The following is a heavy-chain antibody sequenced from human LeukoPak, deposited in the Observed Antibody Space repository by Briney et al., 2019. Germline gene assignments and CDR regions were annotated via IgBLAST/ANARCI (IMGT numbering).Heavy chain of an antibody. CDR1: EYSFTTYW. CDR2: TYAGDSDT. J-gene: IGHJ4*02. CDR3: ARHDCSGGSCYSRPFEY. Sequence: GESLKISCKGPEYSFTTYWIGWVRQMPGKGLEWWGITYAGDSDTRYSPSFQGQVTISADKSSSTAYLQWSSLKASDTAIYYCARHDCSGGSCYSRPFEYWGQGTLVTVSS. D-gene: IGHD2-15*01. V-gene: IGHV5-51*01.